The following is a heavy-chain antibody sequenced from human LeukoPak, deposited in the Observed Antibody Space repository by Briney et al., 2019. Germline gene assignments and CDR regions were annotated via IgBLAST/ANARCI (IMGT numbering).Heavy chain of an antibody. Sequence: PGGSLRLSCAASGFTFSSYAMHWVRQAPGKGLEWVAVISDDGNDKYHADSVKGRFTISRDNSKNTLYLQMNSLRAEDTAMYYCARGSGSSSWYNYFDYWGQGTLVTVSS. CDR1: GFTFSSYA. V-gene: IGHV3-30-3*01. D-gene: IGHD6-13*01. CDR2: ISDDGNDK. CDR3: ARGSGSSSWYNYFDY. J-gene: IGHJ4*02.